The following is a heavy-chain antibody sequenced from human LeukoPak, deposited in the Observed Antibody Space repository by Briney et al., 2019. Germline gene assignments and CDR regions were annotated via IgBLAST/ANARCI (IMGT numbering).Heavy chain of an antibody. CDR2: IKSKNNGGTT. J-gene: IGHJ4*02. CDR1: GFTFSGAW. V-gene: IGHV3-15*01. CDR3: MTLYVDYAR. D-gene: IGHD4-17*01. Sequence: PGESLRLSCAASGFTFSGAWLSWVRQAPGKGLEWVGRIKSKNNGGTTDYAAPVNGRFSISRDDSKNTLYLQMSSLKTEDTGVYYCMTLYVDYARWGQGTLVTVSS.